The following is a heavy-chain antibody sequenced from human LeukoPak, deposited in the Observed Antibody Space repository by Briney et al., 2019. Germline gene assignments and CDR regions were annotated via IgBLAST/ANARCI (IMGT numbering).Heavy chain of an antibody. D-gene: IGHD1-7*01. CDR2: TSDRGDYT. CDR1: GFTLTSYS. CDR3: ARKAQYNGHYPLDY. Sequence: GGSLRLSCAASGFTLTSYSMSWVRQAPGKGLEWVSGTSDRGDYTYYADSVKGRFTISRDSSKNTLFLQMNSLRAEDTALYFCARKAQYNGHYPLDYWGQGTLVTVSS. J-gene: IGHJ4*02. V-gene: IGHV3-23*01.